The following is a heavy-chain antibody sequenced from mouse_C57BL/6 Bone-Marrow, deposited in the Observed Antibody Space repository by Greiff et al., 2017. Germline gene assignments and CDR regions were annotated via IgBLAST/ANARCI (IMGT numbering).Heavy chain of an antibody. Sequence: QVQLQQSGAELARPGASVKLSCKASGYTFTSYGISWVKQRTGQGLEWIGEIYPRSGNTYYNEKFKGKATLTADKSSSTAYMELRSLTSEDSAVSFCPLLRYPWYFDVWGTGTTVTVSS. CDR1: GYTFTSYG. CDR2: IYPRSGNT. CDR3: PLLRYPWYFDV. J-gene: IGHJ1*03. V-gene: IGHV1-81*01. D-gene: IGHD1-1*01.